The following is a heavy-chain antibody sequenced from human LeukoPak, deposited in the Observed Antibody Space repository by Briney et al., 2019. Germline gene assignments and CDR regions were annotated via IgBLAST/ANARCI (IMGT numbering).Heavy chain of an antibody. CDR2: INPNGGGT. J-gene: IGHJ6*02. CDR3: ARDHSSSSYGMDV. V-gene: IGHV1-2*02. CDR1: GYTFTGYY. D-gene: IGHD6-6*01. Sequence: VASVKVSCKASGYTFTGYYMHWVRQAPGQGLEWMGWINPNGGGTNYAQKFQGRVTMTRDTSISTAYMELSRLRSDDTAVYYCARDHSSSSYGMDVWGQGTTVTVSS.